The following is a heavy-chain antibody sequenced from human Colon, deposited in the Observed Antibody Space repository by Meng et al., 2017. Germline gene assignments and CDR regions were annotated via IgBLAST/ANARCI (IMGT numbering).Heavy chain of an antibody. V-gene: IGHV4-31*03. CDR2: IAHSGDA. J-gene: IGHJ4*02. D-gene: IGHD3-10*01. Sequence: SEILSLTCTVSGASITTGGYYWSWIRQHPGKGLEWIGYIAHSGDAFYNPSLNSRVSISRDTSQNQFSLILHSVASAETAVYYCARDSGDGLAYFDYWGQGTLVTVSS. CDR3: ARDSGDGLAYFDY. CDR1: GASITTGGYY.